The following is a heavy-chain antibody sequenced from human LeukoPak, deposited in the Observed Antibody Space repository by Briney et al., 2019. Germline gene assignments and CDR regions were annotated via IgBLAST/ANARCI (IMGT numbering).Heavy chain of an antibody. CDR2: ISSSSSSYT. V-gene: IGHV3-11*06. CDR3: ARAGVCSSTSCYAGENGQLSDY. D-gene: IGHD2-2*01. Sequence: NPGGSLRLSCAASGFTFSDYYMSWIRQAPGKGLEWVSYISSSSSSYTNYADSVKGRFTISRDNAKNSLYLQMNSLRAEDTAVYYCARAGVCSSTSCYAGENGQLSDYWGQGTLVTVSS. J-gene: IGHJ4*02. CDR1: GFTFSDYY.